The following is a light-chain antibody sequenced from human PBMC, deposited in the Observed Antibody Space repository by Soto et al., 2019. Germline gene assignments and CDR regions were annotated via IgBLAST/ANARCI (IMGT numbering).Light chain of an antibody. V-gene: IGLV2-8*01. J-gene: IGLJ1*01. CDR2: EVN. Sequence: QSVLTQPPSASGSPGQSVTISCTGTSSDVGEYNYVSWYQQHPGKAPRLMIYEVNKRPSGVPDRFSGSKSGNTASLTVSGLQAEDEADYYCSSYAGSSNVFGTGTKVTVL. CDR3: SSYAGSSNV. CDR1: SSDVGEYNY.